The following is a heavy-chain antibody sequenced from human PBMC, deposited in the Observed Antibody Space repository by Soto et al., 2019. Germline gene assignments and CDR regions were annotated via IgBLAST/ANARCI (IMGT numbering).Heavy chain of an antibody. Sequence: AASVKVSCKASGYTFTSYGIHCVRRAPGQRLEWMGWINAANGDTKYSPKFQGRVTITRDTSASTAYMELSSLRSEDTAVYYCAADGTATDAFDIWGQGTMVTVSS. CDR1: GYTFTSYG. CDR3: AADGTATDAFDI. V-gene: IGHV1-3*01. J-gene: IGHJ3*02. CDR2: INAANGDT. D-gene: IGHD5-12*01.